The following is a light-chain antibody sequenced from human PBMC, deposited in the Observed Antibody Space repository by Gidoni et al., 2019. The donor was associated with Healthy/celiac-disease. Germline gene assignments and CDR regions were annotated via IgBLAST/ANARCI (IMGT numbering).Light chain of an antibody. CDR2: RIS. Sequence: DVGMTQSPLSLTVTLGQQASLSCRSSRSLVHSDGNTFLTWFHQRPGQSPRRLIYRISNRDSGVPDRFSGSGLGTDFTLKISRGEAEDVGVYYCMQGTHWPPYTFGQGTKLEIK. V-gene: IGKV2-30*02. CDR3: MQGTHWPPYT. CDR1: RSLVHSDGNTF. J-gene: IGKJ2*01.